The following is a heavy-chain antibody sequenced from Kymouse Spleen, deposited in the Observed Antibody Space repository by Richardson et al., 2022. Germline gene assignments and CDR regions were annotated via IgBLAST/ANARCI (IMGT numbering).Heavy chain of an antibody. CDR2: IYYSGST. CDR3: ARHWRITGTTGFFDY. D-gene: IGHD1-7*01. CDR1: GGSISSSSYY. V-gene: IGHV4-39*01. J-gene: IGHJ4*02. Sequence: QLQLQESGPGLVKPSETLSLTCTVSGGSISSSSYYWGWIRQPPGKGLEWIGSIYYSGSTYYNPSLKSRVTISVDTSKNQFSLKLSSVTAADTAVYYCARHWRITGTTGFFDYWGQGTLVTVSS.